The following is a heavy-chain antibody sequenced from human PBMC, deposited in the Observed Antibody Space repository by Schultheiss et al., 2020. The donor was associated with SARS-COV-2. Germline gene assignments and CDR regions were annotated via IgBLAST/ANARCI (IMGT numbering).Heavy chain of an antibody. Sequence: ASVKVSCKASGYTLTSYGISWVRQAPGQGLEWMGWISAYNGNTNYAQMLQVRVTMTTDTSTSTAYMELRSLRSDDTAVYYCARGRGSNYINDYWGQGTLVTVSS. D-gene: IGHD4-11*01. J-gene: IGHJ4*02. CDR1: GYTLTSYG. CDR3: ARGRGSNYINDY. V-gene: IGHV1-18*04. CDR2: ISAYNGNT.